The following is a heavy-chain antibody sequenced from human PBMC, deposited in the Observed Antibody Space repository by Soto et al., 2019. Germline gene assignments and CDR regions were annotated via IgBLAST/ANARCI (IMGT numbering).Heavy chain of an antibody. CDR3: ARDDCSSTSCYDFSNWFDP. Sequence: QVQLVESGGGLVKPGGSLRLSCAASGFTFSDYYMSWIRQAPGKGLEWVSYISSSSSYTNYADSVKGRFTISRYNAKNSLYLQMNSLRAEDTAVYYCARDDCSSTSCYDFSNWFDPWGQGTLVTVSS. J-gene: IGHJ5*02. CDR1: GFTFSDYY. V-gene: IGHV3-11*05. D-gene: IGHD2-2*01. CDR2: ISSSSSYT.